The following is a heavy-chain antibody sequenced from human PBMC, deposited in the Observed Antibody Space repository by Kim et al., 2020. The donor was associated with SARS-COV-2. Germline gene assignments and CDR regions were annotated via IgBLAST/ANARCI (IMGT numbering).Heavy chain of an antibody. V-gene: IGHV4-31*03. CDR2: IYYSGST. CDR3: ARAHIWGLIAALGAVD. CDR1: GDSISSGGYY. J-gene: IGHJ4*01. D-gene: IGHD6-13*01. Sequence: SETMSLTCTVSGDSISSGGYYWSWIRPHPGKGLEWIGYIYYSGSTYYNPSLKSRVTISVYTSKNQFSLKLISVTAADTAVYDCARAHIWGLIAALGAVD.